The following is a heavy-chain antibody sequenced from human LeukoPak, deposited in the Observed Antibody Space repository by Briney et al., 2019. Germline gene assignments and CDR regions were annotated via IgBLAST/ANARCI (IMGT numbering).Heavy chain of an antibody. CDR1: GFSFTSYW. Sequence: GESLKISCKGSGFSFTSYWIGWVRQMPGKGLEWMGIIYPGDSDTRYCPSFQGQVTISADKSITTAYLQWSSLKASDTAMYYCAAGTYSSSSYAFDIWGQGTMVSVSS. CDR2: IYPGDSDT. D-gene: IGHD6-6*01. J-gene: IGHJ3*02. V-gene: IGHV5-51*01. CDR3: AAGTYSSSSYAFDI.